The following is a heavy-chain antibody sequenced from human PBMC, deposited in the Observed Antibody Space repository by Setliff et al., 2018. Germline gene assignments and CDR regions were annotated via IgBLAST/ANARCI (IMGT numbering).Heavy chain of an antibody. CDR2: TYYNGTA. CDR3: VRESRSTWYRRDF. J-gene: IGHJ4*02. Sequence: PSETLSLTCTVSGVSIGDTYYYWAWIRQPPGKRLEWIGSTYYNGTAYYNPSLQSRVAISVDTSKNYFSLDVSSVTAADTAVYYCVRESRSTWYRRDFWGQGTLVTVSS. D-gene: IGHD6-13*01. V-gene: IGHV4-39*02. CDR1: GVSIGDTYYY.